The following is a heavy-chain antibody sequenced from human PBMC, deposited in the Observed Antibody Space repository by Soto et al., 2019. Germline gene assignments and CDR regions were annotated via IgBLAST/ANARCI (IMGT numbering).Heavy chain of an antibody. J-gene: IGHJ4*02. D-gene: IGHD1-26*01. CDR3: ARGSVGPTTDFDY. CDR1: GYAFTGFH. V-gene: IGHV1-2*04. CDR2: INPNGGGR. Sequence: ASVKVSCKASGYAFTGFHIHWVRQAPGQGLEWMGKINPNGGGRNYAQKLQGWVTMTRDTSISTAYMELSRLKSDDTAVYYCARGSVGPTTDFDYWGQGTLVTVSS.